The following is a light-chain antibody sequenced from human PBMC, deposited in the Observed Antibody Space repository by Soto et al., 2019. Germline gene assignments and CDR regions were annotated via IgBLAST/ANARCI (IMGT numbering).Light chain of an antibody. Sequence: QSALTQPAPVSGSPGQSIPISCTGTSSDVGGYNYVSWYQQHPGKAPKLMIYDVSNRPSGVSNRFSGSKSGNTASLTISGLQAEDEADYYCSSYTSSSTPYVFGTGTKVTVL. CDR2: DVS. V-gene: IGLV2-14*01. J-gene: IGLJ1*01. CDR3: SSYTSSSTPYV. CDR1: SSDVGGYNY.